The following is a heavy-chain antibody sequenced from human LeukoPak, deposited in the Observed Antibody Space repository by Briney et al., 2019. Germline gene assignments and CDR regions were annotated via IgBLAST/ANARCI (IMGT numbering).Heavy chain of an antibody. V-gene: IGHV1-8*01. CDR1: GFTFTSHD. J-gene: IGHJ4*02. CDR2: MNPNSGNT. D-gene: IGHD3-3*01. CDR3: ARAHTSAPGTLFDY. Sequence: VASVKVSCKASGFTFTSHDYNWVRQATGQGLEWMGWMNPNSGNTGYAQKFQGRVTMTRDTSTSTLYMELSSLGSEDTAVYYCARAHTSAPGTLFDYWGQGTLVTVSS.